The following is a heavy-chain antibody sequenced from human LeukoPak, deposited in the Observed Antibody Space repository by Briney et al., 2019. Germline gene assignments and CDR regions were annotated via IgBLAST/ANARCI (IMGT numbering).Heavy chain of an antibody. J-gene: IGHJ4*02. CDR1: GYTFTNNG. Sequence: GASVKLSCNASGYTFTNNGISWVRLAPGQGLGLMGWISPYSGDTHYAQKLQGRGSITIDTPTTKAYMELTRLISDDTAIYYCARDFSPMAAALGPDYWGQGTLVTVSS. V-gene: IGHV1-18*01. CDR3: ARDFSPMAAALGPDY. CDR2: ISPYSGDT. D-gene: IGHD6-13*01.